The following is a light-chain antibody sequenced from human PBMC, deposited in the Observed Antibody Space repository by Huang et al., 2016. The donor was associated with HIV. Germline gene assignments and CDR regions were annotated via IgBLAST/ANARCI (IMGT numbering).Light chain of an antibody. V-gene: IGKV1-13*02. Sequence: THLTQSPSSLSANVGDRVVLTCRAGQVISSALAWFQQKPGKPPRLRIHGASALETGGPGRFSGSESGTEFTLTISSLQPDDFATYFCQKYDSYPWTFGQGTKVEIK. CDR1: QVISSA. CDR3: QKYDSYPWT. J-gene: IGKJ1*01. CDR2: GAS.